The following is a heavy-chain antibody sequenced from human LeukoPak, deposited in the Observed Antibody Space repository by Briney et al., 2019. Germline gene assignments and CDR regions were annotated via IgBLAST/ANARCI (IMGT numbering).Heavy chain of an antibody. J-gene: IGHJ4*02. CDR2: IYYSVST. Sequence: PSETLSLTCTVSGGSISSGDYYWSWIRQPPGKGLEWIGYIYYSVSTYYNPSLKSRVTISVDTSKNQFSLKLSSVTAADTAVYYCARDSHGRFGKAYYFDYWGQGTLVTVSS. D-gene: IGHD3-3*01. CDR1: GGSISSGDYY. V-gene: IGHV4-30-4*01. CDR3: ARDSHGRFGKAYYFDY.